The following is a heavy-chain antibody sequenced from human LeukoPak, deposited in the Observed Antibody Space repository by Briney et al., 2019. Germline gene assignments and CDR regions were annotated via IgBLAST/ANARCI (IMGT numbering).Heavy chain of an antibody. D-gene: IGHD6-19*01. J-gene: IGHJ5*02. CDR2: IYHSGST. Sequence: SETLSLTCAVSGGSISSSNWWSWVRQPPGKGLEWIGEIYHSGSTNYNPSLKSRVTISVDTSKNQFSLRLTSVIAADTAVYYCARGQARLAWFDPWGQGTLVTVSS. CDR1: GGSISSSNW. V-gene: IGHV4-4*02. CDR3: ARGQARLAWFDP.